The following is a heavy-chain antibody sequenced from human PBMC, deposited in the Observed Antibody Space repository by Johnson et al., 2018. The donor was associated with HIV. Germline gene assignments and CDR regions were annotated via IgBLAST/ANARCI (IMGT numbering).Heavy chain of an antibody. D-gene: IGHD6-19*01. CDR3: AGRSSAWYEDAFDI. CDR2: IYSGGTT. CDR1: GFTVSNNY. J-gene: IGHJ3*02. Sequence: EVQLVESGGGLIQPGGSLRLSCAASGFTVSNNYMSWVRQAPGKGLEWVSFIYSGGTTYYADSVKGRFTISRDNSKNTLYLQMNSLRVEDTAIYYCAGRSSAWYEDAFDIWGQGTMVTVSS. V-gene: IGHV3-53*01.